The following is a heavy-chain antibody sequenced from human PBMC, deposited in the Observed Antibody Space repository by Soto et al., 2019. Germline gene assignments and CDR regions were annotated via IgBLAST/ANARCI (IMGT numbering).Heavy chain of an antibody. J-gene: IGHJ4*02. CDR2: IYYSGST. D-gene: IGHD1-26*01. CDR1: GGSISSYY. Sequence: PSETLSLTCTVSGGSISSYYWSWIRQPPGKGLEWIGYIYYSGSTNYNPSLKSRVTISVDTSKNQFSLKLSSVTAADTAVYYCARVISDSGSYYLLDYWGQGPLVTVSS. CDR3: ARVISDSGSYYLLDY. V-gene: IGHV4-59*01.